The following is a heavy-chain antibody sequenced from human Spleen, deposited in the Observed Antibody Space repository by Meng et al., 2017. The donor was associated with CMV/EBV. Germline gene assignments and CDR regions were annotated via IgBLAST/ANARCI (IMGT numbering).Heavy chain of an antibody. J-gene: IGHJ4*02. CDR1: GFTFTSYA. V-gene: IGHV3-23*01. Sequence: GGSLRLSCAASGFTFTSYAMTWVRQAPGKGLEWVSVISAGGVSTYYADSVKGRFIISRDNSKNTLYLQMNSLRAEDAAIYYCAKATNADYYYDSSGSYDHWGQGTLVTVSS. CDR2: ISAGGVST. CDR3: AKATNADYYYDSSGSYDH. D-gene: IGHD3-22*01.